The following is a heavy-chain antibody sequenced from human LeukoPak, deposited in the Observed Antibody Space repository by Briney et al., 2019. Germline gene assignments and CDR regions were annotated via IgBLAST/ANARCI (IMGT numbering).Heavy chain of an antibody. CDR2: ISSSSSTI. D-gene: IGHD3-22*01. Sequence: GGSLRLSCAASEFTFSSYSMNWVRQAPGKGLGWVSYISSSSSTIYYADSVKGRFTISRDNAKNSLYLQMNSLRDEDTAVYYCARDQTPHYYDSSGYYRNDAFDIWGQGTMVTVSS. CDR1: EFTFSSYS. J-gene: IGHJ3*02. CDR3: ARDQTPHYYDSSGYYRNDAFDI. V-gene: IGHV3-48*02.